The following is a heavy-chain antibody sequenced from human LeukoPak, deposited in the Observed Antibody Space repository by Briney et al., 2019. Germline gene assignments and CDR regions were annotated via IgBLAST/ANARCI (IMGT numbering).Heavy chain of an antibody. CDR3: AKTPVRGVIKAPGANWFDP. D-gene: IGHD3-10*01. CDR2: ISGSGGST. CDR1: GFTFSSYA. V-gene: IGHV3-23*01. Sequence: PGGSLRLSCAASGFTFSSYAMSWVRQAPGKGLEWVSGISGSGGSTYYADSVKGRFTISRDNSKNTLYLQMNSLRAEDTAVYYCAKTPVRGVIKAPGANWFDPWGQGTLVTVSS. J-gene: IGHJ5*02.